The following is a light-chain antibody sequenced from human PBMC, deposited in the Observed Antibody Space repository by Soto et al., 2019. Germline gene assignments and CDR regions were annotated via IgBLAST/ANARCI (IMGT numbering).Light chain of an antibody. Sequence: QSVLTQPPSASGSPGQSVTISCTGTISDIGTYYYVSWYQQHPGKAPKLIIYGVSERPSGVPDRFSGSKSGNTASLTVSGLQAGDEADYYCSSYAGTKTLIFGGGTKLTVL. CDR2: GVS. CDR3: SSYAGTKTLI. V-gene: IGLV2-8*01. J-gene: IGLJ2*01. CDR1: ISDIGTYYY.